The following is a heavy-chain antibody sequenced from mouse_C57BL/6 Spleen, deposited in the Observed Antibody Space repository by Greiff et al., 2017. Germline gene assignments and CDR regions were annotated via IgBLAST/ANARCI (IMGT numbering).Heavy chain of an antibody. Sequence: LVESGPELVKPGASVKISCKASGYAFSSSWMNWVKQRPEKGLEWIGRIYPGDGDTNYNGKFKGKATLTADKSSSTAYMQLSSLTSEDSAVYFCARSPTVVADFDYWGQGTTLTVSS. CDR2: IYPGDGDT. J-gene: IGHJ2*01. CDR1: GYAFSSSW. V-gene: IGHV1-82*01. D-gene: IGHD1-1*01. CDR3: ARSPTVVADFDY.